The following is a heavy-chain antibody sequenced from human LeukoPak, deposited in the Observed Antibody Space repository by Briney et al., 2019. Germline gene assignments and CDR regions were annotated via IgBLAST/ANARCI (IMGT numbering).Heavy chain of an antibody. V-gene: IGHV3-30*18. D-gene: IGHD3-10*01. CDR3: AKDGGSGSLQFDY. Sequence: GGSLRLSCAASGFTFSSYGMHWVRQAPGKGLEWVAVISYDGSNKYYADSVKGRFTISRDNSKNTLYLQMNSLRAEDTAVYYCAKDGGSGSLQFDYWGQGTLVTVSS. J-gene: IGHJ4*02. CDR1: GFTFSSYG. CDR2: ISYDGSNK.